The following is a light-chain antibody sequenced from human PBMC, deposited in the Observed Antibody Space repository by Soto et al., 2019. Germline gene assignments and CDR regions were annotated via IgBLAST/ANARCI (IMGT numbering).Light chain of an antibody. CDR2: EVT. Sequence: QSALTQPASVSGSPGQSITISCTGTSGDIGSYTYVSWYQQYPGKAPKLLISEVTNRPSGVSNRFSGSESGNTASLTISGLQAEDEAHYYCSSYTTNSPPVVFGGGTKVTV. CDR1: SGDIGSYTY. J-gene: IGLJ2*01. CDR3: SSYTTNSPPVV. V-gene: IGLV2-14*01.